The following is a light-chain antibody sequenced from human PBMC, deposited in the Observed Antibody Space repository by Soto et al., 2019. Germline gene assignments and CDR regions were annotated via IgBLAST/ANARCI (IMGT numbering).Light chain of an antibody. V-gene: IGKV3-11*01. J-gene: IGKJ4*01. CDR2: DAS. CDR1: QSVSSY. CDR3: QQRSTWLT. Sequence: EIVLPQSPATLSLSPGERAALSCRASQSVSSYLAWYQQKPGQAPRLLLYDASNRATGIPARFSGSGSGTDFTLTISSLEPEDFAVYYCQQRSTWLTFGGGTKVDIK.